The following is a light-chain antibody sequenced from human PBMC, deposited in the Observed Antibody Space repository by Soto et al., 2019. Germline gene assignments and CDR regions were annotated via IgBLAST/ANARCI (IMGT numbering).Light chain of an antibody. CDR3: QQYKNYPWT. CDR2: KAS. CDR1: QSFSSW. J-gene: IGKJ1*01. V-gene: IGKV1-5*03. Sequence: DIQMTQSPSTLSASIGDRVTITCRASQSFSSWLAWYQQKPGQAPKLLIYKASSLESGVPSRFSGSGSGTEFTLTITSLQPDDFATYYCQQYKNYPWTFGQGTKVEIK.